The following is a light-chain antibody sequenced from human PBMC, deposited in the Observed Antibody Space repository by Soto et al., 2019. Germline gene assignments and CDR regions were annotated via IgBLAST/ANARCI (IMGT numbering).Light chain of an antibody. CDR3: SSYTGSSAIFV. Sequence: QSALTQPASVSGSPGQSITISCTGTSRDVGGYNYVSWYQQHPGKAPKLMIYDVSKRPSGVSNRFSGSNSGNTASLTLSGLQAEDEADYSCSSYTGSSAIFVVGTETEVAGL. V-gene: IGLV2-14*01. J-gene: IGLJ1*01. CDR2: DVS. CDR1: SRDVGGYNY.